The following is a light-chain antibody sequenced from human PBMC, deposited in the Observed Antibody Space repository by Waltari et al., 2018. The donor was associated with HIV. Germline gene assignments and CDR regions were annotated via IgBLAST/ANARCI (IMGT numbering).Light chain of an antibody. CDR2: EVS. V-gene: IGLV2-14*01. CDR1: RRDVGGYNC. CDR3: SSYTSSSTKV. J-gene: IGLJ3*02. Sequence: QSALTQPASVSGPPGQSIPIPCTGTRRDVGGYNCVAWYQQHPGKATKLMIYEVSKRPSGVSNRFSGSKSGNTASLTISGLQAEDEADYYCSSYTSSSTKVFGGGTKLTVL.